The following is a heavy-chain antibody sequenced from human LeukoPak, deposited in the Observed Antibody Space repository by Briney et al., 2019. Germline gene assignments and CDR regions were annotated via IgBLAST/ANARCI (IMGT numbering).Heavy chain of an antibody. CDR2: ISAYNGNT. CDR1: GYTFTSYG. D-gene: IGHD2-2*01. CDR3: ARGRGCSSTSCPNIFDY. V-gene: IGHV1-18*01. Sequence: ASVKVSCKASGYTFTSYGISWVRQAPGQGLEWMGWISAYNGNTNYAQKLQGRVTMTTGTSTSTAYMELRSLRSDDTAVYYCARGRGCSSTSCPNIFDYWGQGTLVTVSS. J-gene: IGHJ4*02.